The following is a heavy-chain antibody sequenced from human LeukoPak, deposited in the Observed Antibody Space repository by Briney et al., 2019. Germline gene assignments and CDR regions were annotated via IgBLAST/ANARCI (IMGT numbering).Heavy chain of an antibody. CDR2: IYHSGST. V-gene: IGHV4-38-2*02. CDR1: GYSINNGYY. Sequence: PSETLSLTCTVSGYSINNGYYWGWIRQPPGKGLEWIGSIYHSGSTYYKPSLKSRVTISVDTSKNQFSLKLSSVTAADTAVYFCARGGRYMSASWYRSVYYYMDVWGKGTTVTVSS. J-gene: IGHJ6*03. D-gene: IGHD6-13*01. CDR3: ARGGRYMSASWYRSVYYYMDV.